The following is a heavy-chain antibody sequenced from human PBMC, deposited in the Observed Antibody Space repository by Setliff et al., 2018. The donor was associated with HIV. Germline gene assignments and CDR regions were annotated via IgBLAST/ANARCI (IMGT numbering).Heavy chain of an antibody. Sequence: PGGSLRLSCAASRFTFSSYAMSWVRQAPGKGLEWVSTISGSGGSTYYADSVKGRFTISRDNSKNTLYLQMNSLRAEDTAVYYCARVLPYYYDSSGYYYEGAFDIWGQGTMVTVSS. V-gene: IGHV3-23*01. J-gene: IGHJ3*02. CDR3: ARVLPYYYDSSGYYYEGAFDI. CDR2: ISGSGGST. CDR1: RFTFSSYA. D-gene: IGHD3-22*01.